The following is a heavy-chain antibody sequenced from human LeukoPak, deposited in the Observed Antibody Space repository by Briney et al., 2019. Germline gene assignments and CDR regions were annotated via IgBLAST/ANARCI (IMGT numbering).Heavy chain of an antibody. CDR2: MYYRGST. Sequence: SETLSLTCTVPGDSISSSSYYWGWCSKPPGKGLEWIGSMYYRGSTYYNPSLKSRVTISVDTSKNQFSLKLSSVTAADTAVYYCARPVPSRLGWFDPWGQGTLVTVSS. D-gene: IGHD1-1*01. CDR3: ARPVPSRLGWFDP. V-gene: IGHV4-39*01. CDR1: GDSISSSSYY. J-gene: IGHJ5*02.